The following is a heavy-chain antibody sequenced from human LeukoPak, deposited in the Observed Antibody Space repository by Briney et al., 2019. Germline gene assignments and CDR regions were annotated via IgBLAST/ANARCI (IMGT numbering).Heavy chain of an antibody. CDR2: ISAYNGNT. CDR1: GYTFTSYG. V-gene: IGHV1-18*01. CDR3: ARVVATTIGGGNWFDP. J-gene: IGHJ5*02. Sequence: ASVKVSCKASGYTFTSYGISWVRQAPGQGLEWMGWISAYNGNTNYAQKLQGRVTMTTDTSTSTAYMELRSLRSDDTAVYYCARVVATTIGGGNWFDPWGQGTLVTVSS. D-gene: IGHD5-12*01.